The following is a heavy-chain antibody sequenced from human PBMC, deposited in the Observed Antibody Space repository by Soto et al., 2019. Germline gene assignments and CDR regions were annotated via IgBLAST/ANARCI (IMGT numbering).Heavy chain of an antibody. Sequence: QVQLQQWGAGLLKPSETLSLTCAVYGGSFSGYYWSWIRQPPGKGLEWIGEINHSGSTNYNPSLKSRVTISVDTSKQQFSLKLSSGTAADTAVYYCARESYVWGSYRYTAFDYWGQGTLVTVSS. D-gene: IGHD3-16*02. CDR3: ARESYVWGSYRYTAFDY. J-gene: IGHJ4*02. V-gene: IGHV4-34*01. CDR1: GGSFSGYY. CDR2: INHSGST.